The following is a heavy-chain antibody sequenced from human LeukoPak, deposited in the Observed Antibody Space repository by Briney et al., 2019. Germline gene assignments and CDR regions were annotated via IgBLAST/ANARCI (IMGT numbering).Heavy chain of an antibody. CDR3: ARTPTYYGSATYLDY. Sequence: SETLSLTCTVSGGSISSYYWSWIRQPPGKGLEWIGYIYYSGNTNYNPSLKSRVTISVDTPNKQFSLNLRSVTAADTAVYYCARTPTYYGSATYLDYWGQGTLVTVSS. J-gene: IGHJ4*02. D-gene: IGHD3-10*01. CDR2: IYYSGNT. V-gene: IGHV4-59*01. CDR1: GGSISSYY.